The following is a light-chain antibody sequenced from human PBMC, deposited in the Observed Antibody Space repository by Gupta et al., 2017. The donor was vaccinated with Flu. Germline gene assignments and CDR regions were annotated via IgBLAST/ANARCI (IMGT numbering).Light chain of an antibody. V-gene: IGKV1-5*01. CDR2: ETS. Sequence: DIQMTQSPSSLSASMGDRVTITCRASQSIRRDVAWYQQKPGKAPKLLMYETSTLQSGVPSRLSGSGSGTEFTLTITSLQPDDYATYYCLNYNSLSRTFGQGTRVEIK. CDR3: LNYNSLSRT. J-gene: IGKJ5*01. CDR1: QSIRRD.